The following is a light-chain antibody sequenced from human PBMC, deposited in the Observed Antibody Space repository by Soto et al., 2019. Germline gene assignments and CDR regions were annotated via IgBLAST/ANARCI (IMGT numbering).Light chain of an antibody. J-gene: IGKJ5*01. CDR3: QQYTSSLNT. Sequence: EMVMTQSPATLSVSPGERATLSCRASQSVSSNLAWYQQKPGQAPRLLIYGASVRATGVPDRFSGSGSGTDFTLTISRLEPEDFAVYYCQQYTSSLNTFGQGTRLEIK. CDR2: GAS. CDR1: QSVSSN. V-gene: IGKV3-20*01.